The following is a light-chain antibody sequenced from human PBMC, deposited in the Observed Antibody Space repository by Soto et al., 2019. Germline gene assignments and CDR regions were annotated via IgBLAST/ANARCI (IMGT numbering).Light chain of an antibody. CDR1: SSNIGSHA. J-gene: IGLJ3*02. CDR3: ATWDDSLNGGV. V-gene: IGLV1-44*01. Sequence: QSALTQPPSASGTPGQRVTISCSGSSSNIGSHAVNWYQQLPGAAPKLLIYSDNQRPSGVPDRFSGSKSGTSASLAISGLQSEDEADYYCATWDDSLNGGVFGGGTKLTVL. CDR2: SDN.